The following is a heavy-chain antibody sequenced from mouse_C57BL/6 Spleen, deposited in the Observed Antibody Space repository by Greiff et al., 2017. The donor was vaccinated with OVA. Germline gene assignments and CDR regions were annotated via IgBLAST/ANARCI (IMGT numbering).Heavy chain of an antibody. Sequence: QVQLQQPGAELVKPGASVKLSCKASGYTFTSYWMHWVKQRPGQGLEWIGMIHPNSGSTNYNEKFKSKATLTVDKSSSTAYMQLSSLTSEDSAVYYCARSGWDSAWFAYWGQGTLVTVSA. CDR1: GYTFTSYW. CDR3: ARSGWDSAWFAY. D-gene: IGHD4-1*01. J-gene: IGHJ3*01. V-gene: IGHV1-64*01. CDR2: IHPNSGST.